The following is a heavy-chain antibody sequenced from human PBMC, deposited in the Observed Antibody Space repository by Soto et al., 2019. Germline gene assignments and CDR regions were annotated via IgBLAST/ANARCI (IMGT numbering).Heavy chain of an antibody. CDR3: ARVRALGYSSGWYSFGY. V-gene: IGHV1-46*01. CDR1: GYTFTSYY. D-gene: IGHD6-19*01. CDR2: INPSGGST. J-gene: IGHJ4*02. Sequence: ASVKVSCKASGYTFTSYYMHWVRQAPGQGLEWMGIINPSGGSTSYAQKFQGRVTMTRDTSTSTVYMELSSLRSDDTAVYYCARVRALGYSSGWYSFGYWGQGTLVTVSS.